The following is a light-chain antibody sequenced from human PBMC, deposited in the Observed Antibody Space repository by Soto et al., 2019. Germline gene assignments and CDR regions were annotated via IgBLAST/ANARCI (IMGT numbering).Light chain of an antibody. CDR3: QQRTNWPSST. CDR1: QSVRSY. CDR2: DAS. Sequence: EIVLTQSPATLSLSPGERATLSCRASQSVRSYLAWYQQKPGQAPRLHIHDASSRATGIPARFSGSGSGTDFTLTISSLEPEDFAVYYCQQRTNWPSSTFGQGTRLEIK. J-gene: IGKJ5*01. V-gene: IGKV3-11*01.